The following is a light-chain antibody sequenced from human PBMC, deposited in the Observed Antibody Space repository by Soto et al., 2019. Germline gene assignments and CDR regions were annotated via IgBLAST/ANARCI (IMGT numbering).Light chain of an antibody. Sequence: EIVMTQSPATLSVSPGERATLSCRASHRVSSYLAWYQQKPVQAPRLLIYGASTRATGIPARFSGSGSGTEFTLTISSLQSEDFAVYYCQQYNNWPLTFGAGTKVESK. CDR2: GAS. CDR1: HRVSSY. J-gene: IGKJ4*01. CDR3: QQYNNWPLT. V-gene: IGKV3-15*01.